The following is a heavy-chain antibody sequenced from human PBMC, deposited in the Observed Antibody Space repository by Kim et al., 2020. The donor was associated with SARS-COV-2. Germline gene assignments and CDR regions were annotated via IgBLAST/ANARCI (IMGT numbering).Heavy chain of an antibody. D-gene: IGHD2-2*01. CDR3: ARDRSVVVPAAKVELYYYYGMDV. V-gene: IGHV1-69*13. Sequence: SVKVSCKASGGTFSSYAISWVRQAPGQGLEWMGGIIPIFGTANYAQKFQGRVTITADESTSTAYMELSSLRSEDTAVYYCARDRSVVVPAAKVELYYYYGMDVWGQGTTVTVSS. CDR2: IIPIFGTA. J-gene: IGHJ6*02. CDR1: GGTFSSYA.